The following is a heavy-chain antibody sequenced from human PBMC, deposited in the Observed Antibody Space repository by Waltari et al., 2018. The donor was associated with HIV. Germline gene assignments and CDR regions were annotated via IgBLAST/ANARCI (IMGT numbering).Heavy chain of an antibody. D-gene: IGHD3-22*01. CDR1: GGSISSSSYS. CDR2: IYYSGST. J-gene: IGHJ4*02. V-gene: IGHV4-39*01. Sequence: QLQLQESGPGLVKPSETLSLTCPGSGGSISSSSYSWGWIRQPPGTGLEWIGSIYYSGSTYYNPSLKSRVTISVDTSKNQFSLKLSSVTAADTAVYYCATTYYYDSSGYYYTGGPLVYWGQGTLVTVSS. CDR3: ATTYYYDSSGYYYTGGPLVY.